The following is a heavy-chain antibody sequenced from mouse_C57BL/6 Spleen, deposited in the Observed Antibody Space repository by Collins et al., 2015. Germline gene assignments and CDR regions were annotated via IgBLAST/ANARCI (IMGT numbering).Heavy chain of an antibody. J-gene: IGHJ4*01. CDR3: ARQGNEDAMDY. D-gene: IGHD2-1*01. V-gene: IGHV5-6*01. CDR2: ISSGGSYT. Sequence: EVQLVESGGDLVKPGGSLKLSCAASGFTFSSYGMSWVRQTPDKRLEWVATISSGGSYTYYPDSVKGRFTISRDNAKNTLYLQMSSLKSEDTAMYYCARQGNEDAMDYWGQGTSVTVSS. CDR1: GFTFSSYG.